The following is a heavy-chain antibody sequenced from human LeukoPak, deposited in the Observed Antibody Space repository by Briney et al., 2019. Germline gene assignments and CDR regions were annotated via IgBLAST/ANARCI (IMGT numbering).Heavy chain of an antibody. Sequence: GGSLRLSCAASGFSVTSKYINWVRQAPGKGLEWVLVVESGGDTSYANSVKGRFTVSRDIFQNTLYLQMNNLRAEDTAVYYCARVGSYYDMDVWGQGTTVTVSS. V-gene: IGHV3-53*01. J-gene: IGHJ6*02. CDR1: GFSVTSKY. CDR3: ARVGSYYDMDV. CDR2: VESGGDT. D-gene: IGHD3-10*01.